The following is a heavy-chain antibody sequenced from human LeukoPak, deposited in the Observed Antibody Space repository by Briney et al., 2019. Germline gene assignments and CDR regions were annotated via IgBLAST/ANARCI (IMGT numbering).Heavy chain of an antibody. Sequence: PSETLSLTCTVSGGSISSSSYYWGWIRQPPGKGLEWIGSIYYSGSTYYNPSLKSRVTISVDTSKNQFSLKLSSVTAADTAVYYCARFEYSGYVYAFDIWGQGTMVTVSS. J-gene: IGHJ3*02. D-gene: IGHD5-12*01. CDR2: IYYSGST. CDR1: GGSISSSSYY. CDR3: ARFEYSGYVYAFDI. V-gene: IGHV4-39*01.